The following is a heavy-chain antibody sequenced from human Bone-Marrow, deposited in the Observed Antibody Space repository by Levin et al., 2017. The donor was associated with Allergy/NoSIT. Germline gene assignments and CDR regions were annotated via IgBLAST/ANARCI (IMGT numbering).Heavy chain of an antibody. V-gene: IGHV4-30-2*06. CDR1: GGSIRSGGYS. CDR3: ARNGGGSMVRGVIISRAFDI. CDR2: VYHTGST. J-gene: IGHJ3*02. D-gene: IGHD3-10*01. Sequence: SETLSLTCAVSGGSIRSGGYSWNWIRQSPGKGLEWIGYVYHTGSTYYNLSLKSRVTISVDTSKNHFSLNLSSVTAADTAVYYCARNGGGSMVRGVIISRAFDIWGPGTMVTVSS.